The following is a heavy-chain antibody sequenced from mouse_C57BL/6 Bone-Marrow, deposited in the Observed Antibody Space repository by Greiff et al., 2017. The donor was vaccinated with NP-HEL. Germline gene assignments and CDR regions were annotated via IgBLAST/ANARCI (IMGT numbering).Heavy chain of an antibody. CDR2: INPGSGGT. V-gene: IGHV1-54*01. J-gene: IGHJ2*01. D-gene: IGHD1-1*01. CDR3: ARDGYYVCSYPDY. CDR1: GYAFTNYL. Sequence: VQLQESGAELVRPGTSVKVSCKASGYAFTNYLIEWVKQRPGQGLEWIGVINPGSGGTNYNETFKGKATLTADKSSSTAYMQLSILTSESSAVYIFARDGYYVCSYPDYWDQGTTLTVSS.